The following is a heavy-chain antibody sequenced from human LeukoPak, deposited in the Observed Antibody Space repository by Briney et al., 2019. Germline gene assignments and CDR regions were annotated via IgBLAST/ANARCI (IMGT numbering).Heavy chain of an antibody. D-gene: IGHD4-17*01. V-gene: IGHV3-21*01. Sequence: VGSLRLSSAASVFTFTSYIMNWVGHGPGKGLEWVSSISSSSSYIYYADSVKGRFTTSRDNAKNSLYLQMNSLRAEDTAVYYCARDEDLRNWGQGTLVTVSS. CDR2: ISSSSSYI. CDR1: VFTFTSYI. CDR3: ARDEDLRN. J-gene: IGHJ4*02.